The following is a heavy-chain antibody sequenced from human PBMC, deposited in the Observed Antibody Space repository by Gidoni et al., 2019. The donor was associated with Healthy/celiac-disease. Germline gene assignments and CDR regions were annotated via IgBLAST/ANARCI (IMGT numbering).Heavy chain of an antibody. D-gene: IGHD3-10*01. J-gene: IGHJ4*02. V-gene: IGHV3-9*01. CDR3: AKDMSGSGIRRGDFDY. CDR2: ISWNSGSI. CDR1: GFTFDDYA. Sequence: EVQLVESGGGLVQPGRSLRLSCAASGFTFDDYAMHWVRQAPGKGLEWVSGISWNSGSIGYADSVKGRFTISRDNAKNSLYLQMNSLRAEDTALYYCAKDMSGSGIRRGDFDYWGQGTLVTVSS.